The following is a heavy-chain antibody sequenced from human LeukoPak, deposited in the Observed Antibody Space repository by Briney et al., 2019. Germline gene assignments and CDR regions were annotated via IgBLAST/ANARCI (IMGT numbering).Heavy chain of an antibody. CDR2: IYTSGST. V-gene: IGHV4-4*09. Sequence: SETLSLTCTDSGGSISSYYWSWIRQPPGKGLEWIGYIYTSGSTNYNPSLKSRVTISVDTSKNQFSLKLSSVTAADTAVYYCATLGYCSSTSCYDYWGQGTLVTVSS. CDR1: GGSISSYY. CDR3: ATLGYCSSTSCYDY. J-gene: IGHJ4*02. D-gene: IGHD2-2*01.